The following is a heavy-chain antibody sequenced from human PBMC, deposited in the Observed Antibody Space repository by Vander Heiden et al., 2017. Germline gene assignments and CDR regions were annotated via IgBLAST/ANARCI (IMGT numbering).Heavy chain of an antibody. J-gene: IGHJ6*02. V-gene: IGHV3-21*01. CDR3: ARDLTSGSPDGMDV. D-gene: IGHD1-26*01. Sequence: EVQLVESGGGLVKPGGSLRLSCAASGFTFSSYSMNWVRQAPGKGLEWVSSISSSSSYIYYADSVKGRFTISRDNAKNSLYLQMNSLRAEDTAVYYCARDLTSGSPDGMDVWGQGTTVTVSS. CDR1: GFTFSSYS. CDR2: ISSSSSYI.